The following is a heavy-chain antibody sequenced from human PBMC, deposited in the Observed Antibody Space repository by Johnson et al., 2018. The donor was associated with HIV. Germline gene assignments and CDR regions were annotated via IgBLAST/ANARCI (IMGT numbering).Heavy chain of an antibody. CDR1: GFTFNTYW. D-gene: IGHD6-19*01. Sequence: VHLVESGGGLVQPGGSLQLSCEASGFTFNTYWLTWVRQAPGKGLEWVSVIYSGGSTYYADSVKRRFTISRDNSKNTLYLQMNSLRAEDTAVYYCAREVRKAVAGNFDIWGQGTMVTVSS. CDR3: AREVRKAVAGNFDI. V-gene: IGHV3-66*01. CDR2: IYSGGST. J-gene: IGHJ3*02.